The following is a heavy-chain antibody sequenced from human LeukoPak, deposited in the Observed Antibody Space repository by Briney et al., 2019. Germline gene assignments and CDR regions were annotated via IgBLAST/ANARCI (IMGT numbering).Heavy chain of an antibody. CDR2: IIPIFGIA. CDR1: GGTFSSDT. CDR3: ARDRSGMGGDYYYGMDV. Sequence: GATVTLSCKASGGTFSSDTNSWGRHAPGQGLGWRGRIIPIFGIANYAQKSQGRVTITSDKSTSTAYMELSSLRPEDTAVYYCARDRSGMGGDYYYGMDVWGQGTTVTVSS. V-gene: IGHV1-69*04. D-gene: IGHD3-3*01. J-gene: IGHJ6*02.